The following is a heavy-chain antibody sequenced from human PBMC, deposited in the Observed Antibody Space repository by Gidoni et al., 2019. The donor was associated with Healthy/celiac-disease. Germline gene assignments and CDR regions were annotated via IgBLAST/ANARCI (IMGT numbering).Heavy chain of an antibody. J-gene: IGHJ4*02. CDR1: GCTFSSYA. Sequence: QVQLVQSGAAVKKPGSAVKLSCKASGCTFSSYAISWMRQAPGQGPEWMGGFIPMFDKANSAQKFQGRVTITADKSTSTAYMQLSSLRAEATAEYYCARQRDPFRDLDYWGQGTLVTVSS. CDR3: ARQRDPFRDLDY. CDR2: FIPMFDKA. V-gene: IGHV1-69*06.